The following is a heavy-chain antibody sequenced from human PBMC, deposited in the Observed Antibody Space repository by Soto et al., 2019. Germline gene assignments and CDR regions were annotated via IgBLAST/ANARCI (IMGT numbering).Heavy chain of an antibody. CDR2: ISGYNGNT. CDR1: GYTFTTYG. D-gene: IGHD6-25*01. V-gene: IGHV1-18*04. J-gene: IGHJ6*02. CDR3: ARDSRSARREYYYYYNGLDV. Sequence: ASVNVSRKASGYTFTTYGISWVRQAPGQGREGMGWISGYNGNTNYAQKLQGRVTMTIDTSTSTAYMELRRLRSDDTAVYYCARDSRSARREYYYYYNGLDVWGQGTTVTVSS.